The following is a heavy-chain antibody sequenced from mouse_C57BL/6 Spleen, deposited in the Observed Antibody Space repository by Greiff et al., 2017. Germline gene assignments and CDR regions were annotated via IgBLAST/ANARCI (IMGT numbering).Heavy chain of an antibody. CDR1: GYTFTGYW. V-gene: IGHV1-9*01. CDR2: IFPGSGST. D-gene: IGHD5-1-1*01. J-gene: IGHJ3*01. Sequence: QVQLQQSGAELVKPGASVKLSCKASGYTFTGYWIDWVKQRPGHGLEWIGEIFPGSGSTNYNEKFKGKATVTADKSSTTAYMQLSSLTAEDSAICYWASEANAYGFAYWGQGTLVTVSA. CDR3: ASEANAYGFAY.